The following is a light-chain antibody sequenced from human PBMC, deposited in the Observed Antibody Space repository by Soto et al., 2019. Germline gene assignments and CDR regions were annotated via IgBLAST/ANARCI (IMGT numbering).Light chain of an antibody. CDR3: CSYAGGYTFV. Sequence: LTQPRSVSGSPGQSVTISCTGTSNDVGDYDYVSWYQQYPGKAPKLIIYDVNKRPSGVPDRFSGSKSGNTASLTISALQAEDEADYYCCSYAGGYTFVFGTGTKVT. V-gene: IGLV2-11*01. CDR2: DVN. CDR1: SNDVGDYDY. J-gene: IGLJ1*01.